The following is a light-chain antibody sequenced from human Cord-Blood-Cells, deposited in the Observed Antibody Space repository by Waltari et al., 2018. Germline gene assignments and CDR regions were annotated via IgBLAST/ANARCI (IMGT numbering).Light chain of an antibody. J-gene: IGLJ2*01. CDR3: CSYAGSSTFVV. V-gene: IGLV2-23*03. CDR2: EGS. CDR1: SSDVGSYNL. Sequence: QSALTQPASVSGSPGQSITISCTGTSSDVGSYNLVSWYQQHPGKAPKPMIYEGSKRPSGVSNRFSCSKSGHTASLTISGLQAGDEADYYCCSYAGSSTFVVFGGGTKLTVL.